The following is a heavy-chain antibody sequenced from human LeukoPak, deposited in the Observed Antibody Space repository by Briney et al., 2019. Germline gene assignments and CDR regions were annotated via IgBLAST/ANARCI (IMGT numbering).Heavy chain of an antibody. CDR1: GYTFTGYY. CDR3: ARGSVLGYDSSGYFGY. CDR2: INPNSGGT. Sequence: ASVKVSCKASGYTFTGYYMHWVRQAPGQGLEWMGWINPNSGGTNYAQKFQGRVTMTRDTSISTAYMELSRLRSDDTAVYYCARGSVLGYDSSGYFGYWGQGTLVTVSS. V-gene: IGHV1-2*02. D-gene: IGHD3-22*01. J-gene: IGHJ4*02.